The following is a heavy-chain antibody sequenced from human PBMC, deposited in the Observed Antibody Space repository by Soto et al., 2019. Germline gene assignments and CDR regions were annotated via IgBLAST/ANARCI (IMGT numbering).Heavy chain of an antibody. D-gene: IGHD6-19*01. Sequence: QVQLVESGGGVVQPGESLKVACTASGFTVATTGMHWVRQAPGKGLEWVAMISHSGTSKVYIDSVQGRFTISRDNAKNKPYLQMSSLRPEDTAIYYCAKDWGSSGWFNWFNPWGQGVLVTVSS. CDR1: GFTVATTG. CDR2: ISHSGTSK. J-gene: IGHJ5*02. CDR3: AKDWGSSGWFNWFNP. V-gene: IGHV3-30*18.